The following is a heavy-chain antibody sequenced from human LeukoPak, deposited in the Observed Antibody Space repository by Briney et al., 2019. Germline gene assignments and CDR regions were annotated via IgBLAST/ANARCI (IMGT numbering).Heavy chain of an antibody. CDR2: IYYSGST. CDR3: ARGLAWVYRKYYFDY. CDR1: GGSISSSNYY. D-gene: IGHD2-8*01. Sequence: SETLSLTCTVSGGSISSSNYYWGYIRQPPGKGLEWIGTIYYSGSTYYNASLKSRVTISVDTSKNQFSLKLSSVTAADTAVYYCARGLAWVYRKYYFDYWGQGTLVTVSS. V-gene: IGHV4-39*07. J-gene: IGHJ4*02.